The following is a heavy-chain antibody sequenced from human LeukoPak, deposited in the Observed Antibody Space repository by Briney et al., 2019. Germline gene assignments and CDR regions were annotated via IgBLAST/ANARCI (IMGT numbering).Heavy chain of an antibody. Sequence: GGSLRLSCAASGFTFSTYSMNWVRQAPGKGLEWVSYVSPSSKAIYYADSVKGRFNICRDNADHSLFLHMTSLRAEDTAVYYCARASSGYFDWYPADYWGQGTLVTVSS. CDR2: VSPSSKAI. CDR1: GFTFSTYS. D-gene: IGHD3-9*01. CDR3: ARASSGYFDWYPADY. J-gene: IGHJ4*02. V-gene: IGHV3-48*01.